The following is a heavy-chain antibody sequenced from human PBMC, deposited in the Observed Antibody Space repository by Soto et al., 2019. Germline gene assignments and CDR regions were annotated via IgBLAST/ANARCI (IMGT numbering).Heavy chain of an antibody. V-gene: IGHV1-8*01. D-gene: IGHD1-26*01. Sequence: QVQLVQSGAEVKKPGASVKVSCKASGYTFTTYDINWLRQATGQGLEWMGWMNPYNSNTGYAQRFQGRATLTGDTSISTSYMELSSLTSEDTAIYYCARGWDFDFWGQGTLVSVSS. CDR3: ARGWDFDF. CDR1: GYTFTTYD. CDR2: MNPYNSNT. J-gene: IGHJ4*02.